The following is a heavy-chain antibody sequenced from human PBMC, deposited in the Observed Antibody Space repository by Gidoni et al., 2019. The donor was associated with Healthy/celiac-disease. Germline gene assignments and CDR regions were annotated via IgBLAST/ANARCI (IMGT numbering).Heavy chain of an antibody. Sequence: EVQLVESGGGLVQPGGSLSLSCAASGFTFSSYSMNWVRQAPGKGLEWVSYISSSSSTIYYADSVKGRFTISRDNAKNSLYLQMNSLRAEDTAVYYCARDGGVRGATYYFDYWGQGTLVTVSS. CDR1: GFTFSSYS. V-gene: IGHV3-48*04. CDR3: ARDGGVRGATYYFDY. CDR2: ISSSSSTI. D-gene: IGHD3-10*01. J-gene: IGHJ4*02.